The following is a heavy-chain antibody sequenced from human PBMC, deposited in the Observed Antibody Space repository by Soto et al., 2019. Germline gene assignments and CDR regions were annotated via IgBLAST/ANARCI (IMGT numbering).Heavy chain of an antibody. Sequence: EVQLVESGGGFVQPGSSLRLSCAASGFTFDNYAMHWVRQAPGKGREWVSGISWNSCSIGYADSVKGRVTTSRDNANKFLYLQMNGLRAEDTALYYCAKDSGKYRSGWYFDYWGQGTLVTVSS. V-gene: IGHV3-9*01. CDR1: GFTFDNYA. CDR2: ISWNSCSI. J-gene: IGHJ4*02. D-gene: IGHD6-19*01. CDR3: AKDSGKYRSGWYFDY.